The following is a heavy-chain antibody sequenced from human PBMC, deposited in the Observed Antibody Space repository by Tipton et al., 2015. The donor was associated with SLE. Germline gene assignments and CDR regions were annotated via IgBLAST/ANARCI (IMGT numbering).Heavy chain of an antibody. V-gene: IGHV4-4*07. J-gene: IGHJ1*01. CDR2: IYTSGST. CDR3: ARMRYYYDNSVTHREYFQY. D-gene: IGHD3-22*01. CDR1: GGSISSYY. Sequence: TLSLTCTVSGGSISSYYWSWIRQPAGKGLEWIGHIYTSGSTNYNPSLKSRVTMSVDTSKNQISLKLRSVTTADTAVYYCARMRYYYDNSVTHREYFQYWGQGTLVTVSS.